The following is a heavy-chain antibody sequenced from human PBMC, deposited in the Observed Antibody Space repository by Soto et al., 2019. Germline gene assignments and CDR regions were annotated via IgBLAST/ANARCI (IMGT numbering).Heavy chain of an antibody. CDR1: GYTFTSYA. CDR2: INAGNGNT. Sequence: ASVKVSRKASGYTFTSYAMDWGRPAPGQKVEWMGWINAGNGNTKYSQKFRGRVTITRDTSASTAYMELSSLRSEDTAVYYCARSQGATTVTTILSAFDICGQGTMVTVSS. CDR3: ARSQGATTVTTILSAFDI. D-gene: IGHD4-17*01. V-gene: IGHV1-3*01. J-gene: IGHJ3*02.